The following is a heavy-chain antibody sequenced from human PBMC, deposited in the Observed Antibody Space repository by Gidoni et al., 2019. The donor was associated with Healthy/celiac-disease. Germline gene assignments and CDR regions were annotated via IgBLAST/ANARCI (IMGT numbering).Heavy chain of an antibody. CDR2: IYDSGST. J-gene: IGHJ4*02. CDR3: VRGPLFFFDY. CDR1: GGSGSSSSYY. D-gene: IGHD3-10*02. V-gene: IGHV4-61*01. Sequence: QVQLQESGPGLVKPSETMSLTCTVSGGSGSSSSYYWSWIRQPPGKGLEWIGYIYDSGSTNYNPSLNRRVTISVDTSKNQFSLKLSSVTAADTAVFYCVRGPLFFFDYWGQGTLVTVSS.